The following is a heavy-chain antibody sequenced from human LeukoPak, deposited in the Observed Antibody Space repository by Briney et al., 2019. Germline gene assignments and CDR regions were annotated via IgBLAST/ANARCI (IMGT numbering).Heavy chain of an antibody. D-gene: IGHD3-10*01. CDR1: GFSFSTYW. CDR3: TRPSAGGGLASDY. Sequence: GGSLRVSCAASGFSFSTYWMHWVRQAPGKGLVWVSRITSDGSYTNYADSVKGRFTISRDNAKKTLYLQMNSLRVEDTAIYYCTRPSAGGGLASDYWGQGTLVTVSS. J-gene: IGHJ4*02. CDR2: ITSDGSYT. V-gene: IGHV3-74*01.